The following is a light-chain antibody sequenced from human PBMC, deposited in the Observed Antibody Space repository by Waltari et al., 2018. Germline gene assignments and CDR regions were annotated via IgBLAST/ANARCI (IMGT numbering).Light chain of an antibody. CDR3: QQYYSDPLT. V-gene: IGKV4-1*01. Sequence: DTVMPQSPASLAVSLGAGATPNCNSPPSVLKSSTNNNYLAWFQQKPGQPPKLLIYWASTRESGVPDRFSGSGSGTDFTLTISSLQTEDVAVYYCQQYYSDPLTFGQGTKLEIK. CDR2: WAS. CDR1: PSVLKSSTNNNY. J-gene: IGKJ2*01.